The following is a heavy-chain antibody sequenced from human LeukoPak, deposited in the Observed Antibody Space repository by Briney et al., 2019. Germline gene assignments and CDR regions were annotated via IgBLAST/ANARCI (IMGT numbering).Heavy chain of an antibody. Sequence: GGSLRLSCAASGFTFSSYAMSWVRQAPGKGLEWVSFISGSGGRTYYADSVKGRITISRDNSKNTLYLQMNSLRAEDTAVYYCAKDRNYYDSGSSTPYFDYWGQGTLVTVSS. J-gene: IGHJ4*02. CDR1: GFTFSSYA. D-gene: IGHD3-10*01. CDR3: AKDRNYYDSGSSTPYFDY. V-gene: IGHV3-23*01. CDR2: ISGSGGRT.